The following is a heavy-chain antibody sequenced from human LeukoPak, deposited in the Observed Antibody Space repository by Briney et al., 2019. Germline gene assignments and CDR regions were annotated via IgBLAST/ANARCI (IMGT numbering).Heavy chain of an antibody. Sequence: SGGSLRLSCAASGFTFSDYYMSWIRQAPGKGLEWVSYISSSGSTIYYAASVKGRFTISRDNAKNSPYLQMNSLRAEDTAVYYCAREGCTNGICYTALFDYWGQGTLVTVSS. CDR3: AREGCTNGICYTALFDY. CDR1: GFTFSDYY. J-gene: IGHJ4*02. V-gene: IGHV3-11*04. D-gene: IGHD2-8*01. CDR2: ISSSGSTI.